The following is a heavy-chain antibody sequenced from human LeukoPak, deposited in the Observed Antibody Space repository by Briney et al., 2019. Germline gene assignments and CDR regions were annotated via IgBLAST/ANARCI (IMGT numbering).Heavy chain of an antibody. Sequence: SETLSLTCTVSGGSISSYNWSWIRQPAGKGLEWIGRVHISGRTNYSPSLKSRVTMSVDTSQNQFSLELSSVTTADTAVYYCARGSYGMDVWGQGTTVTVSS. CDR1: GGSISSYN. CDR3: ARGSYGMDV. V-gene: IGHV4-4*07. CDR2: VHISGRT. J-gene: IGHJ6*02.